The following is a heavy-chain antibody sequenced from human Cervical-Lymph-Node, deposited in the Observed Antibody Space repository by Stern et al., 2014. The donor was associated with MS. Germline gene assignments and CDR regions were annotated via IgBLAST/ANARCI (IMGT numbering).Heavy chain of an antibody. Sequence: EVQLVESGGGLVQPGRSLRLSCTASGFTFGDYALNWFRQAPGKGLAWVGFIRSKAYGGTTEYAASVKGRFTISRDDSKSIAYLQMNSLKTEDTAVYYCTSKGRRYWGQGTLVTVSS. J-gene: IGHJ4*02. CDR1: GFTFGDYA. V-gene: IGHV3-49*03. CDR3: TSKGRRY. CDR2: IRSKAYGGTT.